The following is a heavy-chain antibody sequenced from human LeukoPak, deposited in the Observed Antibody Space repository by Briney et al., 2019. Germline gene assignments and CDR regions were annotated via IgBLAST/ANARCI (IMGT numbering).Heavy chain of an antibody. CDR3: ARVCRSSTICYGVDFDY. CDR2: ISAYNGNT. Sequence: ASVKVSCKASGYTFTSYGISWVRQAPGQGLEWMGWISAYNGNTNYAQKLQGRVTMTTDTSTSTAYMELRSLRSDDTAVYYCARVCRSSTICYGVDFDYWGQGTLVTVSS. V-gene: IGHV1-18*04. D-gene: IGHD2-2*01. CDR1: GYTFTSYG. J-gene: IGHJ4*02.